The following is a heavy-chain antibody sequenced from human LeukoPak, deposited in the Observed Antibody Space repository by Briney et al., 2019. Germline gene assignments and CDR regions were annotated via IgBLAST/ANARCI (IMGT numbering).Heavy chain of an antibody. D-gene: IGHD5-12*01. J-gene: IGHJ4*02. CDR3: ARGPSGYHNT. CDR2: ISSSSSTI. Sequence: PGGSLRLSCAASGFTVSSNYMNWVRQAPGKGLEWVSYISSSSSTIYYADSVKGRFTISRDNSKNTLYLQMNSLRAEDTAVYYCARGPSGYHNTGGQGTLVTVSS. V-gene: IGHV3-48*01. CDR1: GFTVSSNY.